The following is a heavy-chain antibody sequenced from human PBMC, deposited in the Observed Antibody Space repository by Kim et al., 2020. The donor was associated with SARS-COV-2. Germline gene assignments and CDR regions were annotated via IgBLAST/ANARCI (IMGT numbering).Heavy chain of an antibody. CDR2: IFYSGST. CDR3: ARLDSSVRSPFDY. J-gene: IGHJ4*02. V-gene: IGHV4-39*01. D-gene: IGHD3-10*01. CDR1: GGSISSSSYQ. Sequence: SETLSLTCTVSGGSISSSSYQWGWIRQPPGEGLEWIGSIFYSGSTYYNPSLKSRVTISVDTSKNQFSLKLSSVTAADTAVYYWARLDSSVRSPFDYWGQGTLVTVSS.